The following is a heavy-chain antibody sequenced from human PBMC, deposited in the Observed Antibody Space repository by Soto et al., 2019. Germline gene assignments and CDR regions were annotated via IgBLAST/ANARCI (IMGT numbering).Heavy chain of an antibody. CDR1: GFTFSSYS. CDR3: AREQRSTYCGGDCYFDY. D-gene: IGHD2-21*02. CDR2: ISSSSSTI. J-gene: IGHJ4*02. V-gene: IGHV3-48*02. Sequence: EVQLVESGGGLVQPGGSLRLSCAASGFTFSSYSMNWVRQAPGKGLEWVSYISSSSSTIYYADSVKGRFTISRDNAKNSLYLQMNSLRDEDTAVYYCAREQRSTYCGGDCYFDYWGRGTLVTVSS.